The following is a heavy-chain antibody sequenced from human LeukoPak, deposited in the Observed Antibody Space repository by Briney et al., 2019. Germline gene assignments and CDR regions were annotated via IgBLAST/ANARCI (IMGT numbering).Heavy chain of an antibody. CDR3: ARGVPSGVDYFDY. CDR1: GFTFSSYS. CDR2: ISSSSSYI. Sequence: GGSLRLSCAASGFTFSSYSMNWVRQAPGKGLEWVSSISSSSSYIYYADSVKGRFTISRDNAKNSVYLQMNSLRAEDTAVYYCARGVPSGVDYFDYWGQGTLVTVSS. J-gene: IGHJ4*02. D-gene: IGHD6-19*01. V-gene: IGHV3-21*06.